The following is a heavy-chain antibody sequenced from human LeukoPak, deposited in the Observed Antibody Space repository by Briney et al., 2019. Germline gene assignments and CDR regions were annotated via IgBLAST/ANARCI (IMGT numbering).Heavy chain of an antibody. CDR1: GYTFTSYY. CDR2: INPGGGST. Sequence: ASVKVSCKASGYTFTSYYMHWVRQAPGQGLEWMGIINPGGGSTSYARKFQGRVTMTRDTSTSTVYMELSSLRSEDTAVYYCARSVVGANVDYWGQGTLVTVSS. V-gene: IGHV1-46*01. J-gene: IGHJ4*02. D-gene: IGHD1-26*01. CDR3: ARSVVGANVDY.